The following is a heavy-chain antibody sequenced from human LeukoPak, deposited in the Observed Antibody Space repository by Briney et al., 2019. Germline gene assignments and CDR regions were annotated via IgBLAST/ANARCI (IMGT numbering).Heavy chain of an antibody. CDR3: AKARKVAAHTALDY. J-gene: IGHJ4*02. D-gene: IGHD2-15*01. CDR1: GFTVSSNY. CDR2: IYSGGST. V-gene: IGHV3-66*01. Sequence: GGSLRLSCAASGFTVSSNYMSWVRQAPGRGLEWVSVIYSGGSTYYADSVKGRFTISRDNSKNTLYLQMNSLRAEDTAVYYCAKARKVAAHTALDYWGQGTLVTVSS.